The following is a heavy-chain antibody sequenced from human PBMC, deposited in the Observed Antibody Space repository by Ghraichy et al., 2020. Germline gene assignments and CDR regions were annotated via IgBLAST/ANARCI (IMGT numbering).Heavy chain of an antibody. CDR2: ISGSGGST. Sequence: GGSLRLTCAASGFTFSSYAMSWVRQAPGKGLEWVSAISGSGGSTYYADSVKGRFTISRDNSKNTLYLQMNSLRAEDTAVYYCAKSIDSSPKRDYGMDVWGQGTTVTVSS. J-gene: IGHJ6*02. V-gene: IGHV3-23*01. D-gene: IGHD3-22*01. CDR3: AKSIDSSPKRDYGMDV. CDR1: GFTFSSYA.